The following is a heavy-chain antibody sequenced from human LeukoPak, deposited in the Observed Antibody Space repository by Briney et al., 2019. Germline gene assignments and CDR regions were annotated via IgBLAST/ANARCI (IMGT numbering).Heavy chain of an antibody. CDR3: AREDYCSSTSCRYYFDY. Sequence: PSETLSLTCTVSGGSISSSSYYWGWIRQPPGKGLEWIGYIYHSGSTYYNPSLKSRVTISVDRSKNQFSLKLSSVTAADTAVYYCAREDYCSSTSCRYYFDYWGQGTLVTVSS. D-gene: IGHD2-2*01. CDR1: GGSISSSSYY. V-gene: IGHV4-39*07. J-gene: IGHJ4*02. CDR2: IYHSGST.